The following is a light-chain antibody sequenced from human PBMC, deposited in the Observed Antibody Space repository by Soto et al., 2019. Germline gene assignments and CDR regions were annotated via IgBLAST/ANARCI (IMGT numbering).Light chain of an antibody. CDR1: QSVSSSY. CDR2: GAS. Sequence: EIVLTQSPGTLSLSPGERATLSCRASQSVSSSYLAWYQHKPGQAPRLLIFGASSRATGIPDRFSVSGSGTDFTLTISRLEPEDFAIYYCQQRASWPPFTFGQGTKLEV. V-gene: IGKV3-20*01. J-gene: IGKJ2*01. CDR3: QQRASWPPFT.